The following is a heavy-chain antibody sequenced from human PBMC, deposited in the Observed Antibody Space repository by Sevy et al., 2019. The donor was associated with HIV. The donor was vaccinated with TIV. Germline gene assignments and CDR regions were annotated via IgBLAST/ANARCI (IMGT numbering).Heavy chain of an antibody. CDR3: AKGNSGSFDY. D-gene: IGHD3-22*01. CDR2: LSYDGSTQ. V-gene: IGHV3-30*04. Sequence: GGSLRLSCAASGFSVSSHAMHWVRQAPGKGLEWVTLLSYDGSTQYYADSVKGRFSISRDNSKNILYLEMNSLRPEDTAIYYCAKGNSGSFDYWGQGTLVTVSS. CDR1: GFSVSSHA. J-gene: IGHJ4*02.